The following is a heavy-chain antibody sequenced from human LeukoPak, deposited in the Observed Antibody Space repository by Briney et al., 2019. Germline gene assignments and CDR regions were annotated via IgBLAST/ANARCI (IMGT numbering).Heavy chain of an antibody. CDR2: VSDSGSTM. V-gene: IGHV3-48*03. CDR1: GFTFSSHH. Sequence: GGSLRLSCAASGFTFSSHHMNWVRQAPGKGLEWLSYVSDSGSTMYYADSVKGRFTISRDNSKNSLFLQMHSLRAEDTAAYYCARVYLERLTAGYFDHWGQGTWVTVSP. CDR3: ARVYLERLTAGYFDH. D-gene: IGHD2-8*01. J-gene: IGHJ4*02.